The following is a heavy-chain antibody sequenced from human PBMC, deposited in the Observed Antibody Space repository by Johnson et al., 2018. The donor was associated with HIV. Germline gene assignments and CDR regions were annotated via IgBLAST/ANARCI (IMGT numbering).Heavy chain of an antibody. CDR2: ISYDGTNK. D-gene: IGHD3-9*01. Sequence: QVQLVESGGVVVQSGGSLRLFCAVSGFPFTTYTIHWVRQAPGKGLEWVALISYDGTNKYYADSVKGRFTISRDNSKNTLYLQMNSLRAEDTAVYYCARVLTTRGAFDIWGQGTMVTVSS. J-gene: IGHJ3*02. CDR1: GFPFTTYT. CDR3: ARVLTTRGAFDI. V-gene: IGHV3-30*04.